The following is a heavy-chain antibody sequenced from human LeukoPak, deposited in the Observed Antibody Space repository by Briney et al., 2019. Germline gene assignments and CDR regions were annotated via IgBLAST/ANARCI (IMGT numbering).Heavy chain of an antibody. V-gene: IGHV3-48*04. D-gene: IGHD3-22*01. CDR3: ARVGDYDSSGYYSVHFDY. Sequence: PGGSLRLSCAASGFTVSTNCMNWVRQAPGKGLEWVSYISSSGSTIYYADSVKGRFTISRDNAKNSLYLQMNSLRAEDTAVYYCARVGDYDSSGYYSVHFDYWGQGTLVTVSS. J-gene: IGHJ4*02. CDR1: GFTVSTNC. CDR2: ISSSGSTI.